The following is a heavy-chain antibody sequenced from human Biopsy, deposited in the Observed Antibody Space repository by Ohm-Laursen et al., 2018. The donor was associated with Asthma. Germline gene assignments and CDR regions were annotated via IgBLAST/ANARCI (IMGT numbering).Heavy chain of an antibody. CDR2: ISVYNGNT. CDR3: ARAVDYSHYYGIDV. Sequence: GAPVKVSCKTSGYTFNSAGITWVRQAPGQGLEWMGWISVYNGNTKVAQKLQDRVTMITDTSTSTAYMELRSLSSDDTAVYFCARAVDYSHYYGIDVWGQGTTVTVS. J-gene: IGHJ6*02. D-gene: IGHD3-10*01. CDR1: GYTFNSAG. V-gene: IGHV1-18*01.